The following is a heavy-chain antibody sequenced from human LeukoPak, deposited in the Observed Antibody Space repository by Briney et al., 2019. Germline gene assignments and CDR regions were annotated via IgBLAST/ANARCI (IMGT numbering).Heavy chain of an antibody. CDR3: ARDRGYSGYDSAY. CDR2: INPNSGGT. D-gene: IGHD5-12*01. CDR1: GYTFTGYY. Sequence: EASVKVSCKASGYTFTGYYMHWVRQAPGQGLEWMGRINPNSGGTNYAQKFQGRVTMTRDTSISTAYMELRSLRSDDTAVYYCARDRGYSGYDSAYWGQGTLVTVSS. J-gene: IGHJ4*02. V-gene: IGHV1-2*06.